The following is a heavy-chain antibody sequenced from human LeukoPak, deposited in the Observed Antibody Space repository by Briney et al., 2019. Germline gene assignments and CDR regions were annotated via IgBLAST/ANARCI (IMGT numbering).Heavy chain of an antibody. J-gene: IGHJ4*02. CDR1: GFTFSNYG. V-gene: IGHV3-30*02. CDR2: IRYDGSNK. CDR3: AKGAYDILTGYYPTFDY. D-gene: IGHD3-9*01. Sequence: GGSLRLSCAASGFTFSNYGMHWVRQAPGKGLEWVAFIRYDGSNKYYADSVKGRFTISRDNSKNTLYLQMNSLRAEDTAVYYCAKGAYDILTGYYPTFDYWGQGTLVTVSS.